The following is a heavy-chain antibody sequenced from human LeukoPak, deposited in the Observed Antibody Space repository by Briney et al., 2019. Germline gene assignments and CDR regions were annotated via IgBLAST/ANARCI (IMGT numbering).Heavy chain of an antibody. V-gene: IGHV4-34*01. CDR2: INHSGST. Sequence: SETLSLTCAVYGGSFSGYYWSWIRQPPGTGLEWIAEINHSGSTNYNPSLKSRVTTSVDTSKNQFSLKLSSVTAADTAVYYCARVHCDYHLDDWGQGILVTVSS. CDR3: ARVHCDYHLDD. D-gene: IGHD4-17*01. CDR1: GGSFSGYY. J-gene: IGHJ1*01.